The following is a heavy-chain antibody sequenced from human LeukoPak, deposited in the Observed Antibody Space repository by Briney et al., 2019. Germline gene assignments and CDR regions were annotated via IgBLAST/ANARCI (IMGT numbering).Heavy chain of an antibody. J-gene: IGHJ4*02. CDR3: ARTTYDYVWGSYREDY. CDR1: GFSLSTSGMC. D-gene: IGHD3-16*02. CDR2: IDWDDDK. Sequence: ESGPTLVKPTQTLTLTCTFSGFSLSTSGMCVSWIRQPPGKALEWLARIDWDDDKYYSTSLKTRLTISKDTSKNQVVLTMTNMDPVDTATYYCARTTYDYVWGSYREDYWGQGTLVTVSS. V-gene: IGHV2-70*11.